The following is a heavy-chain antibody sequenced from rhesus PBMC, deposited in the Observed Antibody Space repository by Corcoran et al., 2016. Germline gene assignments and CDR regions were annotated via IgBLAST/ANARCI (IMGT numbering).Heavy chain of an antibody. Sequence: EVQLVESGGGLAKPGGSLRLSCVVSGFTSNDYWMCWVRQAPGEGLGGISINKNGGRSTYYADSVKGRFTISRENAKNTLYLQMDNLRPEDTAVYYCARDDGDSWGQGVLVTVSS. D-gene: IGHD5-24*01. V-gene: IGHV3-28*02. CDR3: ARDDGDS. CDR2: NKNGGRST. J-gene: IGHJ4*01. CDR1: GFTSNDYW.